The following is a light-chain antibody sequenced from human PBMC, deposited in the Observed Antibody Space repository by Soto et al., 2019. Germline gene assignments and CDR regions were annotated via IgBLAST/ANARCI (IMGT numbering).Light chain of an antibody. CDR3: QQYSNWPPLYT. J-gene: IGKJ2*01. CDR2: AAS. CDR1: QSVSSY. Sequence: EIVMTQSPATLSVSPGERATLSCRASQSVSSYLAWYQQKPGLPPRLLIYAASTMATGIPDRFSGSGSGTDFTLTISSLQSADFAVYYCQQYSNWPPLYTFGRGTKLEIK. V-gene: IGKV3-15*01.